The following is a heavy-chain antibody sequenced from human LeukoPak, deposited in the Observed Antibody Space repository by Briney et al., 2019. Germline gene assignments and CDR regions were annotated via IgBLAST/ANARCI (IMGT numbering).Heavy chain of an antibody. CDR3: ARGYCSGGSCYFDY. V-gene: IGHV1-18*01. CDR1: GYTFSTYG. J-gene: IGHJ4*02. D-gene: IGHD2-15*01. Sequence: ASVKVSCKASGYTFSTYGITWVRQTPGQGLEWMGWISPYNGNTNYARKLQGRVTMTTDTSTSTAYMELRSLRSEDTAVYYCARGYCSGGSCYFDYWGQGTLVTVSS. CDR2: ISPYNGNT.